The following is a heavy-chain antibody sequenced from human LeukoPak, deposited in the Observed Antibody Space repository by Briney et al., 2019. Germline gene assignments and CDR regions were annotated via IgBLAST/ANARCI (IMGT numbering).Heavy chain of an antibody. CDR3: ARVHCSGGSCYSSGAFDI. Sequence: PGGSLRLSCAASGFTFSSYSMNWVRQAPGKGPEWVSSISSSSSYIYYADSVKGRFTISRDNAKNSLYLQMNSLRAEDTAVYYCARVHCSGGSCYSSGAFDIWGQGTMVTVSS. CDR2: ISSSSSYI. D-gene: IGHD2-15*01. J-gene: IGHJ3*02. CDR1: GFTFSSYS. V-gene: IGHV3-21*01.